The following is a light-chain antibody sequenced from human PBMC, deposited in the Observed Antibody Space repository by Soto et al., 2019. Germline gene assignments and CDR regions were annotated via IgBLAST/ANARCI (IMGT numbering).Light chain of an antibody. V-gene: IGLV1-44*01. J-gene: IGLJ1*01. CDR1: SSNIGSNT. Sequence: QSVLTRPPSASGTPGQRVTISCSGSSSNIGSNTVNWYQQLPGTAPKLLIYSNNQRTSGVPDRVSGSKSGTSASLAISGLQSEDEAEYYCAAWDDSLNGYVFGTGTKLTVL. CDR3: AAWDDSLNGYV. CDR2: SNN.